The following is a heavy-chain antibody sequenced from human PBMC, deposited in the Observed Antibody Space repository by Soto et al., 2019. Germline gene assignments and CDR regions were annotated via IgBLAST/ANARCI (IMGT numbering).Heavy chain of an antibody. CDR1: GGSISSGGYS. J-gene: IGHJ4*02. Sequence: SETLSLTCAVSGGSISSGGYSWSWIRQPPGKGLEWIGYIYHSGSTNYNPSLKSRVTISVDKSKNQFSLKLSSVTAADTAVYYCARGGCISTSCPLDYWGQGTLVTVSS. D-gene: IGHD2-2*01. CDR3: ARGGCISTSCPLDY. V-gene: IGHV4-30-2*01. CDR2: IYHSGST.